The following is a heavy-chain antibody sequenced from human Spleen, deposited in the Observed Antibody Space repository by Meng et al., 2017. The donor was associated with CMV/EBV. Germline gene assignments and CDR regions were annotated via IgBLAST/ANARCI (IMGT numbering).Heavy chain of an antibody. CDR2: IIPILGLT. CDR3: AVDWGLPQLFDAFDI. CDR1: GGTFSSYA. J-gene: IGHJ3*02. D-gene: IGHD3/OR15-3a*01. Sequence: SVKVSCKASGGTFSSYAISWVRQAPGQGLEYIGGIIPILGLTNYAQKFQVRVTITADKSTSTVNMELSSLRSEDTAVYYCAVDWGLPQLFDAFDIWGQGTMVTVSS. V-gene: IGHV1-69*10.